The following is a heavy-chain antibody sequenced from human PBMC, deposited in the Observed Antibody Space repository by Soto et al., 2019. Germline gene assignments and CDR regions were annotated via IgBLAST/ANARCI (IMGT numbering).Heavy chain of an antibody. Sequence: QVQLVESGGGVVQPGRSLRLSCGASGFTLRSYGLHWVRQAPGKGLEWVAVIWHDGSKKYYADSVKGRFTISRDNSKNTLCLHMKNLRAEGTAVYYCARDRGSDDPFDYWGQGTLVTVSS. J-gene: IGHJ4*02. CDR2: IWHDGSKK. D-gene: IGHD2-21*01. CDR1: GFTLRSYG. CDR3: ARDRGSDDPFDY. V-gene: IGHV3-33*01.